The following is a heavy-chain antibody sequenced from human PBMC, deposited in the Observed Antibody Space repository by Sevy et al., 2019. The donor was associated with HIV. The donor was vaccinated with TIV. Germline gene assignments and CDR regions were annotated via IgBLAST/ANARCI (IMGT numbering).Heavy chain of an antibody. V-gene: IGHV3-15*07. CDR1: GFTFSNAW. CDR3: TTDLPYYGSG. D-gene: IGHD3-10*01. J-gene: IGHJ4*02. Sequence: GGSLRLSCAASGFTFSNAWMNWVRRAPGKGLEWVGCIKTKTDGGTTDYAAPVKGRFTISRDDSKNTLYLQMNSLKTEDTAVYYCTTDLPYYGSGWGQGTLVTVSS. CDR2: IKTKTDGGTT.